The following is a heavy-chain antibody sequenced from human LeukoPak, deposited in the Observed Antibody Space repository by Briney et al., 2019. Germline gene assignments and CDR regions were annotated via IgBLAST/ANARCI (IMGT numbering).Heavy chain of an antibody. CDR1: GGSISSSNNY. Sequence: SETLSLTCTVSGGSISSSNNYWGWIRQPPGKGLEWIGSIYYSGSTYYNPSLKSRVTISVDTSKNQFSLKLSSVTAADTAVCYCARAGYDSSGYSTYYFDYWGQGTLVTVSS. CDR2: IYYSGST. V-gene: IGHV4-39*07. J-gene: IGHJ4*02. CDR3: ARAGYDSSGYSTYYFDY. D-gene: IGHD3-22*01.